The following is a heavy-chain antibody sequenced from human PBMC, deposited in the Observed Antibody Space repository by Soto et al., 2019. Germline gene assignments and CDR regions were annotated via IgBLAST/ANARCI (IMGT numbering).Heavy chain of an antibody. CDR3: ARHQYYYDGLDV. CDR2: ISYSGNT. V-gene: IGHV4-59*08. CDR1: GGSISSYY. J-gene: IGHJ6*02. D-gene: IGHD3-22*01. Sequence: PSETLSLTCTVSGGSISSYYWSWIRQPPGKGLEWIGYISYSGNTNYNPSLKSRVTISVDTSKNQFSLKLSSVTAADTAVYYCARHQYYYDGLDVWGQGTTFTVSS.